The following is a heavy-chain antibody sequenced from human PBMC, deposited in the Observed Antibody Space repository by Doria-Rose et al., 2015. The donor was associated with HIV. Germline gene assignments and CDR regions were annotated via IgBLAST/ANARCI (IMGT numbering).Heavy chain of an antibody. CDR1: GVSLSSPGMG. J-gene: IGHJ4*02. D-gene: IGHD6-13*01. V-gene: IGHV2-26*01. CDR3: ARIKSSRWYHKYYFDF. Sequence: QITLKVSGPVLVKPTETLTLTCTVSGVSLSSPGMGVSWIRQPPGKALEWLANNFSDDERSYKTSLKSRLTISRGTSKSQVVLTMTDMDPVDTATYYSARIKSSRWYHKYYFDFWGQGTLVIVSA. CDR2: NFSDDER.